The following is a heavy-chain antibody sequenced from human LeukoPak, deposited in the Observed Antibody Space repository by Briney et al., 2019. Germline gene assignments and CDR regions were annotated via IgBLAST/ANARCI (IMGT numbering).Heavy chain of an antibody. CDR3: ARGSGASRGYYYYYGMDV. Sequence: PGGSLRLSCAASGFTFSSYWMSWVRQAPGKGLEWVANIKQDGSEKYYVDSVKGRFTISRDNAKNSLYLQMNSLRAEDTAVYYCARGSGASRGYYYYYGMDVWGQGTTVTVSS. CDR2: IKQDGSEK. CDR1: GFTFSSYW. J-gene: IGHJ6*02. V-gene: IGHV3-7*01. D-gene: IGHD1-26*01.